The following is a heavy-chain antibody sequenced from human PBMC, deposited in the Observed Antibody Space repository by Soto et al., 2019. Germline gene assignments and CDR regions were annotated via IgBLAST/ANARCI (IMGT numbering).Heavy chain of an antibody. CDR2: ISSSSYI. J-gene: IGHJ4*02. Sequence: GGSLRLSCAASGFTFSSYSMNWVRQAPGKGLEWVSSISSSSYIYYADSVKGRFTISRDNAKNSLYLQMNSLRSEDTAVYYCAREVFVGVGATAYWGQGTLVTVSS. D-gene: IGHD1-26*01. V-gene: IGHV3-21*04. CDR3: AREVFVGVGATAY. CDR1: GFTFSSYS.